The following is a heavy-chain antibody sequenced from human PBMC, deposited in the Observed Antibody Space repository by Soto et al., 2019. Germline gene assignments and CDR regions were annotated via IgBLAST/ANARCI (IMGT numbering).Heavy chain of an antibody. D-gene: IGHD2-2*01. V-gene: IGHV1-8*01. CDR3: ARGHIVVLPAAADFDY. J-gene: IGHJ4*02. CDR2: MNPNSGNT. Sequence: ASLKVSCTDSGYTFTSYDINWVRNATGQGLEWMGWMNPNSGNTGYAQKFQGRVTMTRNTSISTAYMELSSLRSEDTAVYYCARGHIVVLPAAADFDYWGQGTLVTAS. CDR1: GYTFTSYD.